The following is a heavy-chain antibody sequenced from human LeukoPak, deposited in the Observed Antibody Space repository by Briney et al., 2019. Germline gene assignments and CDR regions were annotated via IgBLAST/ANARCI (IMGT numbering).Heavy chain of an antibody. CDR1: GFTFGDYA. V-gene: IGHV3-49*03. J-gene: IGHJ6*03. D-gene: IGHD3-22*01. Sequence: PGGSLRLSCTASGFTFGDYAMSWFRQAPGKGLEWVGFIRSKAYGGTTEYAASVKGRFTISRDDSKSIAYLQMNSLKTEDTAVYYCTRDMIVGVFYYYYMDVWGKGTTVTISS. CDR2: IRSKAYGGTT. CDR3: TRDMIVGVFYYYYMDV.